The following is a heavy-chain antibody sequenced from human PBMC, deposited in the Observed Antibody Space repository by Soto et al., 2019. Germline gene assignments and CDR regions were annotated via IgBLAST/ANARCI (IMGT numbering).Heavy chain of an antibody. D-gene: IGHD2-21*02. Sequence: GASVKVSCKPSGYTFTSYCITWVRQAPGQGLEWMGIIHPSGGGSTYAQKFLGRVTMTRDASTSTVFMELSSLRSADTAVYYCARGGHIAVVTASFDYWGQGTLVTVSS. CDR2: IHPSGGGS. V-gene: IGHV1-46*03. CDR1: GYTFTSYC. J-gene: IGHJ4*02. CDR3: ARGGHIAVVTASFDY.